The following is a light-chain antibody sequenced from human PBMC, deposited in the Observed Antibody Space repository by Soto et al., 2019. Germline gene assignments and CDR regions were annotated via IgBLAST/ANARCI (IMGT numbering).Light chain of an antibody. CDR1: QTVGSY. CDR3: QQRSDWPPT. Sequence: EIVLTQSPATLSLSPWERATLSCRASQTVGSYLAWFRQTPGQAPRLLIYDTSIRATGIPARFSGSGSGTDFNLTISSLEAEDLAVYYCQQRSDWPPTFGQGTKLEIK. V-gene: IGKV3-11*01. CDR2: DTS. J-gene: IGKJ1*01.